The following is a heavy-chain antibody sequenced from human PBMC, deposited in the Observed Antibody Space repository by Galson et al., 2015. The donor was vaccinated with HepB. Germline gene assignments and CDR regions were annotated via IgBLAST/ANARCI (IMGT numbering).Heavy chain of an antibody. D-gene: IGHD3-10*01. CDR1: GFTFSIYA. CDR2: ISGSHSNT. V-gene: IGHV3-23*01. CDR3: ARDDYGSGSNFDY. J-gene: IGHJ4*02. Sequence: SLRLSCAASGFTFSIYAMSWVRQAPGKGLEWVSAISGSHSNTYYADSVNGRFTISRDNSKNTLYLQMNSLRAEDTAIYYCARDDYGSGSNFDYWGQGTLVTVSS.